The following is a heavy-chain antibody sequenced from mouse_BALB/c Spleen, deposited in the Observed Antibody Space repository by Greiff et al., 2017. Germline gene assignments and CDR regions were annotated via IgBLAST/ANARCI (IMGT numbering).Heavy chain of an antibody. CDR2: ISSGGGNT. CDR1: GFTFSSYT. Sequence: EVQVVESGGGLVKPGGSLKLSCAASGFTFSSYTMSWVRQTPEKRLEWVATISSGGGNTYYPDSVKGRFTISRDNAKNNLYLQMSSLRSEDTALYYCARKGYGNYVPFAYWGQGTLVTVSA. V-gene: IGHV5-9*03. CDR3: ARKGYGNYVPFAY. J-gene: IGHJ3*01. D-gene: IGHD2-10*02.